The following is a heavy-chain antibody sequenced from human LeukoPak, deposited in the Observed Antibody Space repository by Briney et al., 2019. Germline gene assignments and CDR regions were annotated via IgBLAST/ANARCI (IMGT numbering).Heavy chain of an antibody. CDR2: ISYDGSNK. J-gene: IGHJ4*02. Sequence: GGSLRLSCAASGFTFSRYAMHWVRQAPGKGLEWVAVISYDGSNKYYADSAKGRFTISRDNSKNTLYLQMNSLRGEDTAVYYCAGESYGDYYFDYWGQGTLVTVSS. CDR3: AGESYGDYYFDY. D-gene: IGHD4-17*01. V-gene: IGHV3-30-3*01. CDR1: GFTFSRYA.